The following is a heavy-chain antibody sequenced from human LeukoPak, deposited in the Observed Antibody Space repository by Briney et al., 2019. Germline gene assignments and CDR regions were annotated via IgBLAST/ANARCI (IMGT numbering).Heavy chain of an antibody. CDR3: AKDDYNRH. J-gene: IGHJ4*02. CDR1: GFTFSSYW. Sequence: GGSLRLSCAASGFTFSSYWMHWVRQVPGKGLVWVSRIRSDGGSTSYADSVKGRFTISRDNAKNTLYLQMSSLRVDDTAVYYCAKDDYNRHWGQGTLVTVSS. CDR2: IRSDGGST. D-gene: IGHD5-24*01. V-gene: IGHV3-74*01.